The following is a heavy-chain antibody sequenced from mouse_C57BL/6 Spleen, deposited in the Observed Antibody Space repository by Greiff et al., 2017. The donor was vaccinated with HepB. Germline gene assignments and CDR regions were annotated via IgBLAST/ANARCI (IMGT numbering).Heavy chain of an antibody. Sequence: VKLQESGAELVRPGTSVKVSCKASGYAFTNYLIEWVKQRPGQGLEWIGVINPGSGGTNYNEKFKGKATLTADKSSSTAYMQLSSLTSEDSAVYFCARTPDYYGSLDYWGQGTTLTVSS. D-gene: IGHD1-1*01. J-gene: IGHJ2*01. CDR2: INPGSGGT. CDR3: ARTPDYYGSLDY. V-gene: IGHV1-54*01. CDR1: GYAFTNYL.